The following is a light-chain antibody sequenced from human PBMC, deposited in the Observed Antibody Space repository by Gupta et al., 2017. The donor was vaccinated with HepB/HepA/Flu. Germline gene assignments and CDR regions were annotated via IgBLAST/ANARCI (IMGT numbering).Light chain of an antibody. CDR3: QQGDNTPRT. J-gene: IGKJ1*01. CDR2: AAS. CDR1: QSINNF. Sequence: DIQMTQSPSSLSASVGDRVTITCRASQSINNFLIWYQQKLGKAPKLLIYAASSLQSGVPSRFSGSGSGTXFTLTIXRLQPEDFATYYCQQGDNTPRTFGXGTKVEIK. V-gene: IGKV1-39*01.